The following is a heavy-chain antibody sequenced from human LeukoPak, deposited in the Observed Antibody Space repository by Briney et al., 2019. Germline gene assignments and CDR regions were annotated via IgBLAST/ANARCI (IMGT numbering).Heavy chain of an antibody. CDR3: TTQLLYEHNFDY. D-gene: IGHD2-2*02. V-gene: IGHV3-15*01. CDR1: GFTFSDAW. CDR2: IKSNTDGGTT. Sequence: PGGSLRLSCAAPGFTFSDAWMSWVRQTPGKGLEWVGRIKSNTDGGTTDFAAPVKGRFTISRDDSENALYLQMNSLKTEDTAVYYCTTQLLYEHNFDYWGQGTLVTVSS. J-gene: IGHJ4*02.